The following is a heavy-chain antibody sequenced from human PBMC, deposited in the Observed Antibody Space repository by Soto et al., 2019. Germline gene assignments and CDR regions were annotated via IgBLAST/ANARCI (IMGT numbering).Heavy chain of an antibody. D-gene: IGHD3-3*01. V-gene: IGHV1-8*01. CDR2: VNPNSGDV. CDR3: ARVRVSVTIFGATRHYYYGMDV. J-gene: IGHJ6*02. Sequence: QVQLVQSGAEVKKPGASVKVSCKASGYTFTNYDINWVRQATGHGLEWMGWVNPNSGDVGYAQKFQGRVTMTRNTPIPTAYMDLSSLRSEDTAVYYCARVRVSVTIFGATRHYYYGMDVWGQGTTVTVSS. CDR1: GYTFTNYD.